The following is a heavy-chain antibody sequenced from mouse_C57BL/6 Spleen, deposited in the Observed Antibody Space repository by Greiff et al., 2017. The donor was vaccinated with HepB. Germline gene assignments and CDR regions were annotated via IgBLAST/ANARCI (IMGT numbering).Heavy chain of an antibody. V-gene: IGHV1-54*01. CDR2: INPGSGGT. D-gene: IGHD2-3*01. Sequence: QVQLQQSGAELVRPGPSVKVSCKASGYAFTNYLIEWVKQRPGQGLEWIGVINPGSGGTNYNEKFKGKATLTADKSSSTAYMQLSSLTSEDSAVYFCARDDGYYLYYFDYWGQGTTLTVSS. CDR3: ARDDGYYLYYFDY. CDR1: GYAFTNYL. J-gene: IGHJ2*01.